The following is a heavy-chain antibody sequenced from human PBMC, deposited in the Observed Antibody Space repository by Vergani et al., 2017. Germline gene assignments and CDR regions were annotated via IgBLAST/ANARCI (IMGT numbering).Heavy chain of an antibody. J-gene: IGHJ4*02. D-gene: IGHD2-2*01. CDR1: GFTFDDYA. CDR3: AKDPHAMPAGFDY. Sequence: EVQLVESGGGLVQPGRSLRLSCAASGFTFDDYAMHWVRQAPGKGLEWVSGISWNSGSIGYADSVKGRFTISRENAKNSLYLQMNSLRAEDTALYYCAKDPHAMPAGFDYWGQGTLVTVSS. V-gene: IGHV3-9*01. CDR2: ISWNSGSI.